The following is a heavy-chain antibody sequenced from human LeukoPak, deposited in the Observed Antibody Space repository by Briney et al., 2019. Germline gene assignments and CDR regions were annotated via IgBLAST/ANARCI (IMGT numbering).Heavy chain of an antibody. CDR1: GFTFSSYG. V-gene: IGHV3-30*02. Sequence: GGSLRLSCAASGFTFSSYGMHWVRQAPGKGLEWVAFIRYDGSNKYYADSVKGRFTISRDNSKSTLYLQMNSLRAEDTAVYYCAKERLRYCSSTSCSPFDPWGQGTLVTVSS. CDR2: IRYDGSNK. CDR3: AKERLRYCSSTSCSPFDP. D-gene: IGHD2-2*01. J-gene: IGHJ5*02.